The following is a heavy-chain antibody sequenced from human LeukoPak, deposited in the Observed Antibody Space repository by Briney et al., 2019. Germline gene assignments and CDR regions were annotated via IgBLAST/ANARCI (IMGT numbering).Heavy chain of an antibody. Sequence: SETLSLTCTVSGGSISSCYWSWIRQPPGKGLKWIGNIYYSGYTTYSPSLRSRVTISVDTSKNQFSLKLSSVTAADTAVYYCARETSQKGAHYMDVWGKGTTITISS. D-gene: IGHD3-16*01. J-gene: IGHJ6*03. V-gene: IGHV4-59*01. CDR1: GGSISSCY. CDR2: IYYSGYT. CDR3: ARETSQKGAHYMDV.